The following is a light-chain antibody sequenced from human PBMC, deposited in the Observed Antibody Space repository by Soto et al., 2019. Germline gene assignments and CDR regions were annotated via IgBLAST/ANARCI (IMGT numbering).Light chain of an antibody. CDR3: QQCYMGWT. CDR2: DAS. J-gene: IGKJ1*01. V-gene: IGKV1-5*01. Sequence: DIQMTQSPSTLSASVGDRVTITCRASQSIGRFLAWYQHQPGKAPKLLIYDASTLESGVPSRFSGTGSGTEFTFSITSLQPEDFGTYYCQQCYMGWTFGQGTNVDFK. CDR1: QSIGRF.